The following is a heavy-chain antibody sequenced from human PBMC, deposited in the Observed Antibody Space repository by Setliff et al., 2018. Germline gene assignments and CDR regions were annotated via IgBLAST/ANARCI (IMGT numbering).Heavy chain of an antibody. V-gene: IGHV4-39*01. CDR3: AKITGMVGATPYYFDY. CDR1: GGSISSSGYY. J-gene: IGHJ4*02. Sequence: SETLSLTCTVPGGSISSSGYYWSWIRQPPGKGLEWIGNIYYSGRTYYNPSLKSRVTISVGTSKNQFSLKLTSVTAADTAVYYCAKITGMVGATPYYFDYWGQGTLVTVSS. D-gene: IGHD1-26*01. CDR2: IYYSGRT.